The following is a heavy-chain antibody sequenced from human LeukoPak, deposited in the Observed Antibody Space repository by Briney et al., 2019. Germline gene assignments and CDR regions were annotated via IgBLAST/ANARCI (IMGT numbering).Heavy chain of an antibody. CDR3: ARDSPPIAAAGNQDYYYYGMNV. D-gene: IGHD6-13*01. CDR2: IYSGGST. Sequence: GGSLRLSCAASGFTVSSNYMSWVRQAPGKGLEWVSVIYSGGSTYYADSVKGRFTISRDNSKNTLYLQMNSLRAEDTAAYYCARDSPPIAAAGNQDYYYYGMNVWGQGTTVTVSS. J-gene: IGHJ6*02. CDR1: GFTVSSNY. V-gene: IGHV3-53*01.